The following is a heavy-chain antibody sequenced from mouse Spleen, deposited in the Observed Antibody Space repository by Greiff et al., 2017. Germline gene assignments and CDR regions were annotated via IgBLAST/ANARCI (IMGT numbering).Heavy chain of an antibody. CDR1: GFTFSDYG. Sequence: EVQLVESGGGLVKPGGSLKLSCAASGFTFSDYGMHWVRQAPEKGLEWVAYISSGSSTIYYADTVKGRFTISRDNAKNTLFLQMTSLRSEDTAMYYCARDRYSNYYAMDYWGQGTSVTVSS. CDR2: ISSGSSTI. V-gene: IGHV5-17*01. D-gene: IGHD2-5*01. CDR3: ARDRYSNYYAMDY. J-gene: IGHJ4*01.